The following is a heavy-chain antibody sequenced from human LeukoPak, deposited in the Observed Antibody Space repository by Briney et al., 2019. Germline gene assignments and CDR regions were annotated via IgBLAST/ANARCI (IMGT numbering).Heavy chain of an antibody. J-gene: IGHJ4*02. Sequence: PGGSLRPSCAASGFTFSSYAMSWVRQAPGKGLGWVSAISGSGGSTYYADSVKGRFTISRDNSKNTLYLQMNSLRAEDTAVYYCAKELLAAAGTPGDYWGQGTLVTVSS. CDR2: ISGSGGST. CDR3: AKELLAAAGTPGDY. D-gene: IGHD6-13*01. V-gene: IGHV3-23*01. CDR1: GFTFSSYA.